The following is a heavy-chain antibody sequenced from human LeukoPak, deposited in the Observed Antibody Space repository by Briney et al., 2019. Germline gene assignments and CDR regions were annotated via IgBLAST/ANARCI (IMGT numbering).Heavy chain of an antibody. V-gene: IGHV4-34*01. CDR2: INHSGST. CDR3: ARVRNYYYGMDV. J-gene: IGHJ6*04. CDR1: GGSFSGYY. Sequence: SETLSLTCAAYGGSFSGYYWSWIRQPPGKGLEWIGEINHSGSTNYNPSLKSRVTISVDTSKNQFSLKLSSVTAADTAVYYCARVRNYYYGMDVWGKGTTVTVSS.